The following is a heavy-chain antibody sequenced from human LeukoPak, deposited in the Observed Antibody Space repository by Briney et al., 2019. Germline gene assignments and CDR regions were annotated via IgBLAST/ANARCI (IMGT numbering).Heavy chain of an antibody. CDR2: IYPGDSDT. V-gene: IGHV5-51*01. Sequence: GESLKISCKGSGYSFTSYWIGWVRQMPGKGLEWMGIIYPGDSDTRYSPSFQGQVTISADKSISTAYLQWSSLKASDTAMYYCARLITSEEYYYYMDVWGKGTTITISS. D-gene: IGHD1-1*01. CDR3: ARLITSEEYYYYMDV. J-gene: IGHJ6*03. CDR1: GYSFTSYW.